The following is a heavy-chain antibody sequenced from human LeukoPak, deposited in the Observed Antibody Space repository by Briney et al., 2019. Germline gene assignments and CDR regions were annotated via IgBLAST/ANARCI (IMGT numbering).Heavy chain of an antibody. Sequence: GGSLRLSCAASGFTFSSYSMNWVRQAPGKGLEWVSSISSSSYIYYADSVKGRFTISRDNAKNSLYLQMNSLRAEDTAVYYCARLYCSGDRCYLWWFDPWGQGTLVTVSS. J-gene: IGHJ5*02. D-gene: IGHD2-15*01. CDR2: ISSSSYI. CDR3: ARLYCSGDRCYLWWFDP. CDR1: GFTFSSYS. V-gene: IGHV3-21*01.